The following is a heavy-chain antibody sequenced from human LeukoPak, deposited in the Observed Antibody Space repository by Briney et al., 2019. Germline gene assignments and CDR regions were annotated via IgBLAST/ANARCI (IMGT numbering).Heavy chain of an antibody. CDR1: GFTFDDYA. V-gene: IGHV3-43D*03. CDR2: ISCNGGST. J-gene: IGHJ6*03. Sequence: GGSLRLSCAASGFTFDDYAMHWVRQAPGKGLEWVSFISCNGGSTYYADSVKGRFTISRDNSKNSLYLQMNSLRAEDTALYYCAKAETGDFWSGYSSDYYYYMDVWGKGTTVTVSS. CDR3: AKAETGDFWSGYSSDYYYYMDV. D-gene: IGHD3-3*01.